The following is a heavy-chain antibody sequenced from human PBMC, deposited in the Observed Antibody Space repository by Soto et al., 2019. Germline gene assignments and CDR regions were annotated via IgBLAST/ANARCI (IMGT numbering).Heavy chain of an antibody. D-gene: IGHD3-10*01. CDR3: ARGGFSGSGSYIQGDY. J-gene: IGHJ4*02. CDR2: IKSDGSSI. CDR1: GFTFSNYW. V-gene: IGHV3-74*01. Sequence: EVQLVESGGGLVQPGGSLRLSCAASGFTFSNYWMHWVRQAPGKGLVWVSRIKSDGSSISYADSVKGRFTISRDNARNRLYLQMNSLRAEDTAVYYCARGGFSGSGSYIQGDYWGQGTLVTVSS.